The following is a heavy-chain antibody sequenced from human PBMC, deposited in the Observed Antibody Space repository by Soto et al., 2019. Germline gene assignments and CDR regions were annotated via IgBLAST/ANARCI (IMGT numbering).Heavy chain of an antibody. J-gene: IGHJ4*02. V-gene: IGHV4-61*01. CDR2: IYYSGST. Sequence: SETLSLTCTVSGGSVSSGSYYWSWIRQPPGKGLEWIGYIYYSGSTNYNPSLKSRVTISVDTSKNQFSLKLSSVTAADTAVYYCARAVLYSYGYTLYYFDYWGQGTLVTVSS. D-gene: IGHD5-18*01. CDR1: GGSVSSGSYY. CDR3: ARAVLYSYGYTLYYFDY.